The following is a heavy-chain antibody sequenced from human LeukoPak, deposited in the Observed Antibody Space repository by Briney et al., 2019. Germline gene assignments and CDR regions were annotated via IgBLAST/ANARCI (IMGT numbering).Heavy chain of an antibody. V-gene: IGHV1-18*01. Sequence: ASVKVSCKASGYTFTSYGISWVRQAPGQGLEWMGWISAYNGNTNYAQKLQGRVTMTTDTSTSTAYMELRSLRSDDTAVYYCARAPYPKQWLVRRYYYYYMDVWGKGTTVTVSS. CDR2: ISAYNGNT. D-gene: IGHD6-19*01. J-gene: IGHJ6*03. CDR3: ARAPYPKQWLVRRYYYYYMDV. CDR1: GYTFTSYG.